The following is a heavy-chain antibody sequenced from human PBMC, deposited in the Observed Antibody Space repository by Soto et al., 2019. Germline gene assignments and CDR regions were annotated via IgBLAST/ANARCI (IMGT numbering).Heavy chain of an antibody. Sequence: IMSFTCSVAGDSSSSYYGSWIRKPPGQGLEWIGNIYYSGNTYYNPSLKSRVTISIDTSKNQFSLKLSSVTAADTAVYYCACGGMVDDYVWDTPNWFDPWGQGTLVTVSS. J-gene: IGHJ5*02. V-gene: IGHV4-59*04. CDR2: IYYSGNT. D-gene: IGHD3-16*01. CDR3: ACGGMVDDYVWDTPNWFDP. CDR1: GDSSSSYY.